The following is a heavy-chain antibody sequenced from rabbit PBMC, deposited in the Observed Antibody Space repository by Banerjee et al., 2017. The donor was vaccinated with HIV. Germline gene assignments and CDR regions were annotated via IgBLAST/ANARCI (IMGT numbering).Heavy chain of an antibody. CDR2: ITYGGSA. CDR3: VRGSISGTDYNL. V-gene: IGHV1S7*01. D-gene: IGHD1-1*01. J-gene: IGHJ6*01. CDR1: GFDFSSYY. Sequence: QLKETGGGLVQPGGSLTLSCKASGFDFSSYYMSWVRQAPGKGLEWIGYITYGGSASCGVWVNAHFPLPRHNAQNTLYLQLNSLTAADTATYFCVRGSISGTDYNLWGQGTLVTVS.